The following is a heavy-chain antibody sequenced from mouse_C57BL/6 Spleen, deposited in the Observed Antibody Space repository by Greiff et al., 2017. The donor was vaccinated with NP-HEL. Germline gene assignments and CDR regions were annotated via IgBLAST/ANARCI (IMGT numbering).Heavy chain of an antibody. CDR2: IDPETGGT. CDR1: GYTFTDYE. V-gene: IGHV1-15*01. D-gene: IGHD2-4*01. Sequence: QVQLQQSGAELVRPGASVTLSCKASGYTFTDYEMHWVKQTPVHGLEWIGAIDPETGGTAYNQKFKGKAILTADKSASTAYMELRSLTSEDSAVYYCTREDYEGAWFAYWGQGTLVTVSA. J-gene: IGHJ3*01. CDR3: TREDYEGAWFAY.